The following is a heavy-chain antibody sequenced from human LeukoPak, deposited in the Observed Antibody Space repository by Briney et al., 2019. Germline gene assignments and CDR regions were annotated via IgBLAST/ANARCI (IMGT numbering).Heavy chain of an antibody. D-gene: IGHD1-1*01. CDR2: ISGSGGST. J-gene: IGHJ5*02. CDR3: ATHPNDGNWFDP. CDR1: GFTFTSYA. V-gene: IGHV3-23*01. Sequence: QPGGSLRLSCAASGFTFTSYAMSWVRQAPGKGLEWVSAISGSGGSTYYADSVKGRFTISRDNSKNTLYLQMNSLRAEDTAVYYCATHPNDGNWFDPWGQGTLVTVSS.